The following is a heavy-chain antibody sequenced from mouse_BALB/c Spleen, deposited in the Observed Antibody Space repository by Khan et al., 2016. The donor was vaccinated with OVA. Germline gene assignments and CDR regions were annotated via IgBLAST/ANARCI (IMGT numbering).Heavy chain of an antibody. J-gene: IGHJ3*01. D-gene: IGHD2-4*01. V-gene: IGHV2-2*02. CDR2: IWSAGST. Sequence: QVQLKQSGPGLVQSSQSLSITCTVPGFSFNHYSVHCVRQSPGKGIEWLGVIWSAGSTDYNAAFISRLTISKDNSRSKVVFKMNSRQPNDTAIYYCARRGYDYGRGALFAYWGQGTLVTVSA. CDR3: ARRGYDYGRGALFAY. CDR1: GFSFNHYS.